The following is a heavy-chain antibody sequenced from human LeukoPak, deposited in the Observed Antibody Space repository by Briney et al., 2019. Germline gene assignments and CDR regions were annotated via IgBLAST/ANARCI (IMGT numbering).Heavy chain of an antibody. Sequence: SETLSLTCAVYGGSFSGYYWSWIRQPPGKGLEWIGEINHSGSTNYNPSLKSRVTISVDTSKNQFSLKLSSVTAADTAVYYCARRPYFDYWGQGTLVTVSS. J-gene: IGHJ4*02. V-gene: IGHV4-34*01. CDR3: ARRPYFDY. CDR1: GGSFSGYY. CDR2: INHSGST.